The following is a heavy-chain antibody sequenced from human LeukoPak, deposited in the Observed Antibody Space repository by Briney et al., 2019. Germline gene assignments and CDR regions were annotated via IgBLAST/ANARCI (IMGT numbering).Heavy chain of an antibody. J-gene: IGHJ6*04. Sequence: GGSLRLSCVASGFTFRSYWMSWVRQAPGKGLEWVANIKQDGTEKYYVDSVKGRFTISRDNAKNSLYLQMNSLRAEDTAVYYCAELGITMIGGVWGKGTTVTISS. V-gene: IGHV3-7*01. CDR1: GFTFRSYW. CDR3: AELGITMIGGV. D-gene: IGHD3-10*02. CDR2: IKQDGTEK.